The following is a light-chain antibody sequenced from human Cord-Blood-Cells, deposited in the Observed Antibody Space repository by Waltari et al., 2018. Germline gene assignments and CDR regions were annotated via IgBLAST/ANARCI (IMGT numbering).Light chain of an antibody. V-gene: IGKV3-20*01. CDR2: GAS. J-gene: IGKJ2*01. Sequence: ELVLTQSPGTLSLSPGERATLSGRASQSVSSSYLAWYQQKPGQAPRLLIYGASSRATGIPDRFSGSGSGTDFTLTISRLEPEDFAVYYCQQYGSSPYTFGQGTKLEIK. CDR3: QQYGSSPYT. CDR1: QSVSSSY.